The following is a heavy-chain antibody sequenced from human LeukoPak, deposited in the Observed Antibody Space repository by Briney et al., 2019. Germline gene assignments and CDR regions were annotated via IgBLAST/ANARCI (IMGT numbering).Heavy chain of an antibody. CDR1: GFTFSTYD. D-gene: IGHD3-22*01. CDR3: AKGKWVKCDSSDYENWFDP. CDR2: ISYDGNTN. Sequence: GGSLRLSCTASGFTFSTYDIHWVRQAPGKGLEWVAVISYDGNTNFYIDSVKGRFTISRDNSKNTVYLQMNSLSGEDTAVYYCAKGKWVKCDSSDYENWFDPWGQGTLVTVSS. J-gene: IGHJ5*02. V-gene: IGHV3-30*18.